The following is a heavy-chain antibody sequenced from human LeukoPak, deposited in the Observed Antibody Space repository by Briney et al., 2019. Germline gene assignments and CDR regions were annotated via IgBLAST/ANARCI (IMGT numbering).Heavy chain of an antibody. J-gene: IGHJ4*02. D-gene: IGHD2-21*02. CDR1: GYTLTSYY. Sequence: ASVKVSCKASGYTLTSYYMHWVRQAPGQGLEWMGIINPSGGSTSYAQKFQGRVTMTRDTSTSTVYMELSSLRSEDTAVYYCARVSVVVVTQPYYFDYWGQGTLVTVSS. CDR3: ARVSVVVVTQPYYFDY. V-gene: IGHV1-46*01. CDR2: INPSGGST.